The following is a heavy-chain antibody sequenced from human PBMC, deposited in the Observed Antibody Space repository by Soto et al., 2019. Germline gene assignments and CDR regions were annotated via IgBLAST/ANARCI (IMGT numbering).Heavy chain of an antibody. D-gene: IGHD2-15*01. Sequence: QVQLVQSGAEVKRPGASVKVSCKASGYTFTTYYMHWVRQAPGQGLEWLGIINPNGGSTTYAQKCQGRVTMTRDTSTSTVYLELSSLRSEDTAVYYCARAGYCSGGTCFHGNCDYWGQGTLVTVSA. CDR1: GYTFTTYY. V-gene: IGHV1-46*01. CDR3: ARAGYCSGGTCFHGNCDY. J-gene: IGHJ4*02. CDR2: INPNGGST.